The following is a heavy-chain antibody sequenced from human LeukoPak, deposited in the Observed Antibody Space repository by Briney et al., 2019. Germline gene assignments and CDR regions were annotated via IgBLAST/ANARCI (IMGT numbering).Heavy chain of an antibody. CDR3: AELGIAMIGGV. Sequence: GGSLRLSCVASKFTFSSYSMSWVRQAPGKGLEWVSSISSGSYTSYADSVKGRFTISRDNAKNSLYLQMNSLRAEDTAVYYCAELGIAMIGGVWGKGTTVTISS. V-gene: IGHV3-21*01. CDR1: KFTFSSYS. CDR2: ISSGSYT. J-gene: IGHJ6*04. D-gene: IGHD3-10*02.